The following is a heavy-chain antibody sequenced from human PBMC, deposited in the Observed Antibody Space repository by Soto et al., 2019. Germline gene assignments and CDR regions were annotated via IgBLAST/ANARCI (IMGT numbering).Heavy chain of an antibody. Sequence: PGGSLRLSCAASGFTFSIYAMHWFRQAPGKGLEWVAIISFDGSDEYYADSVRGRFTISRDNSEKTVYLQMKILGAEDTALYYCARRQEDYDLLTGYYMRYFDLWGRGTLVTVSS. CDR1: GFTFSIYA. D-gene: IGHD3-9*01. J-gene: IGHJ2*01. CDR3: ARRQEDYDLLTGYYMRYFDL. CDR2: ISFDGSDE. V-gene: IGHV3-30-3*01.